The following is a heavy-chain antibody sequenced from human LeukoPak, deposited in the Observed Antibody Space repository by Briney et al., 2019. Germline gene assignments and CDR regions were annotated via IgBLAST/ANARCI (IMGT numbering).Heavy chain of an antibody. V-gene: IGHV4-59*12. J-gene: IGHJ4*02. CDR3: ARGSIAASSNY. D-gene: IGHD6-6*01. Sequence: SETLSLTCTVSGGSISNYYWSWIRQPPGKGLEWIGYIYYSGNTDYNPSLKSRVTISVDTSKSQFSLKLSSVTAADTAVYYCARGSIAASSNYWGQGTLVTVSS. CDR2: IYYSGNT. CDR1: GGSISNYY.